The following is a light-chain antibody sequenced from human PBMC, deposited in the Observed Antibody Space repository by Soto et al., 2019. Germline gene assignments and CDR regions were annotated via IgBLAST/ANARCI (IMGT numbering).Light chain of an antibody. J-gene: IGKJ3*01. CDR2: GAS. CDR1: QSVISD. Sequence: ESVMTQAPATRSVSPGERATLSCGAGQSVISDLAWYHQKPGQAPRLLIYGASTRATGIPARFSGSGSGTEFTLTIISLQSEDFAASYYQQHNYWPPFTFGAGTKVDIK. V-gene: IGKV3-15*01. CDR3: QQHNYWPPFT.